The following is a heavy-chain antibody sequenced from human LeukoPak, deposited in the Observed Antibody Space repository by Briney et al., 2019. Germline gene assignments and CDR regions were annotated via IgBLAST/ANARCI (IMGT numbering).Heavy chain of an antibody. CDR1: GGLFSSYA. J-gene: IGHJ4*02. D-gene: IGHD3-10*01. CDR3: ARDILLYGSWSFYFDY. V-gene: IGHV1-69*04. Sequence: AVKVSCKASGGLFSSYAISWVRQAPGQGREWMGRIIPILGIANYAQKFQGRVTITADKSTSTAYMELSSLRSEDTAVYYCARDILLYGSWSFYFDYWGQGTLVTVSS. CDR2: IIPILGIA.